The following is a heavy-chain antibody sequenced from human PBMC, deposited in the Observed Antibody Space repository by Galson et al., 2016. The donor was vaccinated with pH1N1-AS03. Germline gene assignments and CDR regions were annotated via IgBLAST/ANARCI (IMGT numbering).Heavy chain of an antibody. Sequence: SLRLSCAGSGFTFSKYSIAWVRQAPGQGLEWVSSISSRGDDIYYADSVKGRFTISRDNAKNSLYLQMNGLRVKDTALYYCARPTAGLYSTYFGLDVWGQGTTVTVSS. CDR1: GFTFSKYS. CDR3: ARPTAGLYSTYFGLDV. D-gene: IGHD6-13*01. V-gene: IGHV3-21*06. J-gene: IGHJ6*02. CDR2: ISSRGDDI.